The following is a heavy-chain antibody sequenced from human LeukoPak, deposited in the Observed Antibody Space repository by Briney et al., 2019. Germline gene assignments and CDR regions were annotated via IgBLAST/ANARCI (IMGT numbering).Heavy chain of an antibody. CDR3: ARGQDVGGSYLAKDAFDI. V-gene: IGHV3-53*01. CDR1: GFSVSNNY. J-gene: IGHJ3*02. Sequence: GGSLRLSCAASGFSVSNNYMSWVRQAPGKGLEWVSLISDGGSTHYADSVKGRFTISRDKSKNTLYLQMNSLRAEDTAVYYCARGQDVGGSYLAKDAFDIWGQGTMVTVSS. D-gene: IGHD1-26*01. CDR2: ISDGGST.